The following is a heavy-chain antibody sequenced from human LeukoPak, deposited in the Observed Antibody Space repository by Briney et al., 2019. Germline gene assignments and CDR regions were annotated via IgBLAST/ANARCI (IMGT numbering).Heavy chain of an antibody. CDR2: INPNSGGT. J-gene: IGHJ5*02. V-gene: IGHV1-2*02. CDR3: ARERPGIAAAGTRVTRTWFDP. CDR1: GYTFTGYY. Sequence: GASVKVSCKASGYTFTGYYMHWVRQAPGQGLEWMGWINPNSGGTNYAQKFQGRVTMTRDTSISTAYMELSRLRSDDTAVYYCARERPGIAAAGTRVTRTWFDPWGQGTLVTVSS. D-gene: IGHD6-13*01.